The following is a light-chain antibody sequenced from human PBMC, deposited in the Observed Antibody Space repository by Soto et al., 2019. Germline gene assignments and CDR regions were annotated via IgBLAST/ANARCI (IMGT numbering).Light chain of an antibody. J-gene: IGLJ1*01. CDR3: YSYAGSRV. CDR1: SSDVGGSNY. CDR2: DVS. V-gene: IGLV2-11*01. Sequence: QSALTQPRSVSGSPGQSITISCSGTSSDVGGSNYVSWYQQHPGEAPKLLIYDVSKWPSGVPDRFSGSKSGNTASLTISGLQAEDEADYYCYSYAGSRVFGTGTKLTVL.